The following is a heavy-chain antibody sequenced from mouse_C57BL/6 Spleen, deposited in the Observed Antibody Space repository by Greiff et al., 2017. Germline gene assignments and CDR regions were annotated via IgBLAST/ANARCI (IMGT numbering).Heavy chain of an antibody. J-gene: IGHJ2*01. D-gene: IGHD1-1*01. Sequence: VQLKQSGPVLVKPGASVKMSCKASGYTFTDYYMNWVKQSHGKSLEWIGVINPYNGGTSYNQKFKGKATLTVDKSSSTAYMELNSLTSEDSAVYYCAREGNGSPDYWGQGTTLTVSS. CDR1: GYTFTDYY. CDR3: AREGNGSPDY. CDR2: INPYNGGT. V-gene: IGHV1-19*01.